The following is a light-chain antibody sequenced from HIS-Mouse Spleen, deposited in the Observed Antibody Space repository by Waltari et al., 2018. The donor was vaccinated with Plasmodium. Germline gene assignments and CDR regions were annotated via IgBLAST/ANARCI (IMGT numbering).Light chain of an antibody. CDR2: KAS. Sequence: DIQMTQPPSTLSASLGDRFTITCRASQSIISWLAWYQQKPGKATNLLIYKASSLESGVPSRFSGSGSGTEFTLTISSLQPDDFAVYYCQQYNNWSFTFGPGTKVDIK. CDR1: QSIISW. CDR3: QQYNNWSFT. V-gene: IGKV1-5*03. J-gene: IGKJ3*01.